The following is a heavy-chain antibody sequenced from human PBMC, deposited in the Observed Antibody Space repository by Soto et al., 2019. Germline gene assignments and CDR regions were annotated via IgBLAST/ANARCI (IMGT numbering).Heavy chain of an antibody. D-gene: IGHD6-19*01. V-gene: IGHV4-39*01. CDR3: ARHEGGVDSSVPF. Sequence: SETLSLTCTVSGGSISSSSYYWGWIRQPPGKGLEWIGSIYYSGSTYYNPSLKSRVTISVDTSKNQFSLKLSSVTAADTAVYYCARHEGGVDSSVPFWGQGTLVTVSS. CDR1: GGSISSSSYY. CDR2: IYYSGST. J-gene: IGHJ4*02.